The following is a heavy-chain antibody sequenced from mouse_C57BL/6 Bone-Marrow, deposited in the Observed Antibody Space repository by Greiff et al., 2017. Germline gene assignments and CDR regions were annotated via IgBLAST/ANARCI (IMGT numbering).Heavy chain of an antibody. CDR3: ARGDTDWFAY. D-gene: IGHD1-1*01. CDR2: ISYDGSN. CDR1: GYSITSGYY. J-gene: IGHJ3*01. Sequence: EVQLVESGPGLVKPSQSLSLTCSVTGYSITSGYYWNWIRQFPGNKLEWMGYISYDGSNNYNPSLKNRISITRDTSKNQFFLKLNSVTTEDTATYYCARGDTDWFAYWGQGTLVTVSA. V-gene: IGHV3-6*01.